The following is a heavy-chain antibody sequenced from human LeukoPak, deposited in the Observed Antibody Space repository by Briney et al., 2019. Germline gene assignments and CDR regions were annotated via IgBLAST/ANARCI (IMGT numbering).Heavy chain of an antibody. V-gene: IGHV3-48*03. CDR3: ARDVNWNYCDY. Sequence: GGSLRLSCAASGFTFSNYEMNWVRQAPGKGLEWVSYISSSGTTIYYADSVKGRFTLSRDNAENSLYLQMNSLRAEDTAVYYCARDVNWNYCDYWGHGTLVTVSS. CDR2: ISSSGTTI. D-gene: IGHD1-20*01. CDR1: GFTFSNYE. J-gene: IGHJ4*01.